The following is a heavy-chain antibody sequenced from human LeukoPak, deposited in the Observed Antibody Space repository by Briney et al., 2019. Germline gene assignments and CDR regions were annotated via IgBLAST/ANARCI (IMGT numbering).Heavy chain of an antibody. D-gene: IGHD3-22*01. CDR2: IYHSGST. CDR1: GVSISSGGYS. CDR3: ARVTVADYDSSGYYDN. V-gene: IGHV4-30-2*01. J-gene: IGHJ4*02. Sequence: SETLSLTCAVSGVSISSGGYSWSWIRQPPGKGLEWIGYIYHSGSTYYNPSLKSRVTISVDRSKNQFSLKLSSVTAAGTAVYYCARVTVADYDSSGYYDNWGQGTLVTVSS.